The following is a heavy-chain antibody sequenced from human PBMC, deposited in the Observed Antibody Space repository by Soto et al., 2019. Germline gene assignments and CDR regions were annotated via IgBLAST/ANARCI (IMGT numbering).Heavy chain of an antibody. V-gene: IGHV1-2*02. CDR1: ENSFSDYY. CDR3: TRSKYNSGWFQVYFDS. J-gene: IGHJ4*02. D-gene: IGHD6-19*01. CDR2: INPNTGGT. Sequence: ASVKVSCKASENSFSDYYIHWVRQAPGLGREWMGWINPNTGGTNYIKKFQGRVTMTRDTSVSTAYMELTSLRSDDTAVFFCTRSKYNSGWFQVYFDSWGQGSPVTVSS.